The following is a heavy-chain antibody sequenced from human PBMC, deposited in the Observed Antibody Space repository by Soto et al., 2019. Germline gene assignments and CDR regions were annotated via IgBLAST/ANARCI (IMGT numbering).Heavy chain of an antibody. J-gene: IGHJ5*02. CDR2: IWYDGSNK. V-gene: IGHV3-33*01. CDR3: ARDASAYDGGWYPRGFDP. Sequence: GGSLGLSCAASGFTFSTYGMHWVRQAPGKGLEWVAIIWYDGSNKYYADSVKGRFTISRDDSKNTLYLQTNSLRVEDTAVYFCARDASAYDGGWYPRGFDPWGQGTLVTVSS. D-gene: IGHD6-19*01. CDR1: GFTFSTYG.